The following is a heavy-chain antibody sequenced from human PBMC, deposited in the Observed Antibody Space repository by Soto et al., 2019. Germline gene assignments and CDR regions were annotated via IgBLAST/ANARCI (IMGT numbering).Heavy chain of an antibody. J-gene: IGHJ4*02. Sequence: ASVKVSCKASGFTFTNSAVQWVRQAPGQRLEWMGWINAGNGNTKYSQKFQGRVTITRDTSASTAYMELSSLRSEDTAVYYCARDTRYYDILTGYSSYYFDYWGQGTLVTVSS. CDR1: GFTFTNSA. CDR3: ARDTRYYDILTGYSSYYFDY. CDR2: INAGNGNT. V-gene: IGHV1-3*01. D-gene: IGHD3-9*01.